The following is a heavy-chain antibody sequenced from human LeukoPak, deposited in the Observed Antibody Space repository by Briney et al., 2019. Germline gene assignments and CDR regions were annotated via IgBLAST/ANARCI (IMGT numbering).Heavy chain of an antibody. Sequence: ASVKVSCTAPGGTFSSYAISWVRQATGQGLEWMGWMNPNSGNTGYAQKFQGRVTMTRNTSISTAYMELSSLRSEDTAVYYCARGRDSSSWYVDYYYYGMDVWGQGTTVTVSS. V-gene: IGHV1-8*02. CDR2: MNPNSGNT. CDR1: GGTFSSYA. CDR3: ARGRDSSSWYVDYYYYGMDV. D-gene: IGHD6-13*01. J-gene: IGHJ6*02.